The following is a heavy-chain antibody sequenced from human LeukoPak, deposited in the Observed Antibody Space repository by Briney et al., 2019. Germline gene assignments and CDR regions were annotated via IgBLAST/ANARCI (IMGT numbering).Heavy chain of an antibody. V-gene: IGHV4-30-4*01. D-gene: IGHD3-10*01. J-gene: IGHJ2*01. CDR3: ARDRGRFGDWDTNWYFDL. CDR1: GGSISSGDYS. CDR2: IYYSGST. Sequence: SQTLSLTCTVSGGSISSGDYSWSWIRQPPGKGLEWIGYIYYSGSTYYNPSLKSRVTISVDTSKNQFSLKLSSVTAADTAVYYCARDRGRFGDWDTNWYFDLWGRGTLVTASS.